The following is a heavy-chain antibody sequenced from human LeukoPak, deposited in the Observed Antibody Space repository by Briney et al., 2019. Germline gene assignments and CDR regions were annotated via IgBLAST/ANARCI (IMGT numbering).Heavy chain of an antibody. Sequence: GGSLRLSCAASGFTFNTYFMSWVRQAPGKGLEWVSTISESDGNTWYADSVKGRFTISRDNAKNSLYLQMNSLRAEDTAVYYCARDAEQYYDSSGYYHGFDYWGQGTLVTVSS. D-gene: IGHD3-22*01. CDR1: GFTFNTYF. V-gene: IGHV3-21*01. CDR3: ARDAEQYYDSSGYYHGFDY. CDR2: ISESDGNT. J-gene: IGHJ4*02.